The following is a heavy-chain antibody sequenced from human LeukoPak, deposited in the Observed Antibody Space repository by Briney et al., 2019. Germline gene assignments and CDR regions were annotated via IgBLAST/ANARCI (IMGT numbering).Heavy chain of an antibody. CDR1: GGSISTYY. CDR3: ARAGNDFGESLDF. V-gene: IGHV4-59*01. D-gene: IGHD4-17*01. CDR2: IHYSGRT. Sequence: SETLSLTCTVSGGSISTYYWTWIRQSPGKGLEWIGYIHYSGRTNFNTSLKSRLTMAVDVSKNQFSLTLNSVTATDTAVYYCARAGNDFGESLDFWGQGALITVSS. J-gene: IGHJ4*02.